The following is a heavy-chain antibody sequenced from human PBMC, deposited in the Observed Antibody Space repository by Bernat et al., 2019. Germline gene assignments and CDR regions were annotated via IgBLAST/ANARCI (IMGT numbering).Heavy chain of an antibody. CDR2: INPSGGST. CDR1: GYTFTSYY. J-gene: IGHJ4*02. Sequence: QVQLVQSGAEVKKPGASVKVSCKASGYTFTSYYMHWVRQAPGQGLEWMGIINPSGGSTSYAQKFQGRVNMTRDTSTSTVYMELSSLRSEDTAVYYCASEDYDSSGYYPHAGDYWGQGTLVTVSS. CDR3: ASEDYDSSGYYPHAGDY. D-gene: IGHD3-22*01. V-gene: IGHV1-46*03.